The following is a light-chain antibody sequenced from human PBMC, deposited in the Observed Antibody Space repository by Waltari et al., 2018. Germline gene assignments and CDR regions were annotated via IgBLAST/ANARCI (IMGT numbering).Light chain of an antibody. J-gene: IGLJ2*01. V-gene: IGLV2-14*03. CDR3: SSYISSSTLEL. CDR1: SSDVGAYNY. Sequence: QSALTQPASVSGSPGQSITISCTGTSSDVGAYNYVSWYQQHPGKASKLMIFDVSNRLSGAKSGNTASLTISGLQAEDEAGYYCSSYISSSTLELFGGGTSLTVL. CDR2: DVS.